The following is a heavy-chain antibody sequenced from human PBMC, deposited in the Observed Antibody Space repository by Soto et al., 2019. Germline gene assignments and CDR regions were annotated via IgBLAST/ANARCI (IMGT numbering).Heavy chain of an antibody. Sequence: GASVKVSCKASGYTFTGYYMHWVRQAPGQGLEWMGWINPNSGGTNYAQKFQGRVTMTRDTSISTAYMELSRLRSDDTAVYYCARDGGIAAAGTHYYYYYGMDVWGQETTVTV. CDR1: GYTFTGYY. CDR3: ARDGGIAAAGTHYYYYYGMDV. J-gene: IGHJ6*02. CDR2: INPNSGGT. V-gene: IGHV1-2*02. D-gene: IGHD6-13*01.